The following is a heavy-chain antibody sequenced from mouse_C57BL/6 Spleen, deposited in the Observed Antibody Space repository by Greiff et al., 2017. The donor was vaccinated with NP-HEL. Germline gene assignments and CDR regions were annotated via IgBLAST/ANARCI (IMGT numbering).Heavy chain of an antibody. CDR2: IYPGDGDT. D-gene: IGHD1-1*01. V-gene: IGHV1-82*01. Sequence: VQLQQSGPELVTPGASVKISCKASGYAFSSSWMHWVKQRPGKGLEWLGRIYPGDGDTNYNGKFKGKATLTADKSSSTAYMQLSSLTSEDSPVYFCAREGASSSGDFDYWGQGTTLTVSS. CDR1: GYAFSSSW. CDR3: AREGASSSGDFDY. J-gene: IGHJ2*01.